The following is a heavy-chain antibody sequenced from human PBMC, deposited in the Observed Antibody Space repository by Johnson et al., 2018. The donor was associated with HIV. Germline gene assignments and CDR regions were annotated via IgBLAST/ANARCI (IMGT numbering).Heavy chain of an antibody. CDR1: GFTFSSYA. J-gene: IGHJ3*02. CDR3: AKDHDYGDAFDI. V-gene: IGHV3-30*04. CDR2: ISYDGGNK. Sequence: QVQLVESGGGVVQPGRSLRLSCAASGFTFSSYAMHWVRQAPGKGLEWVAVISYDGGNKYYTDSVKGRFTISRDNSKNTLFLQMNSLRAEDTAVYYCAKDHDYGDAFDIWGQGTMVTVSS. D-gene: IGHD4-17*01.